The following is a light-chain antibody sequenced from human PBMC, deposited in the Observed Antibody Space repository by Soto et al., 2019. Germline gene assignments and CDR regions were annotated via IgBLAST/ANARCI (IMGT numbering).Light chain of an antibody. V-gene: IGKV1-39*01. J-gene: IGKJ1*01. Sequence: DIQMTQSPSSLSASVGDRVTITCRASQTISSYLNWYQQKPGKAPKLLIYATSYLQSGVPSRFGGSASGTDFTLTISGLQPEDCATYYCQQTYSTPPTFGQGTKVEIK. CDR2: ATS. CDR3: QQTYSTPPT. CDR1: QTISSY.